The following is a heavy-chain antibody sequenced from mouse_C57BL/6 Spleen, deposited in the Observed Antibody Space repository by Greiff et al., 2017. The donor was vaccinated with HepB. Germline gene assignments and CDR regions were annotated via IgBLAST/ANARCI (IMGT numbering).Heavy chain of an antibody. CDR1: GYTFTDYY. J-gene: IGHJ1*03. V-gene: IGHV1-76*01. Sequence: QVQLQQSGAELVRPGASVKLSCKASGYTFTDYYINWVKQRPGQGLEWIARIYPGSGNTYYNEKFKGKATLTAEKSSSTAYMQLSSLTSEDSAVYFCARRLGPYWYFDVWGTGTTVTVSS. CDR2: IYPGSGNT. CDR3: ARRLGPYWYFDV. D-gene: IGHD4-1*01.